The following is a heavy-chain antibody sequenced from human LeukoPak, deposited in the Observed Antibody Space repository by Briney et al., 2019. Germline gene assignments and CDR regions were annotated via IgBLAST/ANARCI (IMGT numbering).Heavy chain of an antibody. D-gene: IGHD2-8*01. CDR2: IYYTGST. Sequence: SETLSLTCTVSGVFISSGGYYWSWIRQHPGKGLEWIGYIYYTGSTYYNASLKSRVMMSVDTSNNRFSLKLSSVTAADTAVYYCARLGHCTNGVCYTFDYWGQGTLVTVSS. CDR3: ARLGHCTNGVCYTFDY. V-gene: IGHV4-31*03. J-gene: IGHJ4*02. CDR1: GVFISSGGYY.